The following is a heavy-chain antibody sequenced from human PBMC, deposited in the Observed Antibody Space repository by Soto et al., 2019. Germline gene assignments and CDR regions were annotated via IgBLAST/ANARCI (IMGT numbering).Heavy chain of an antibody. CDR3: ARYQDSPVLRYVEAWYLDAFDI. CDR2: LYYSGRT. D-gene: IGHD3-9*01. J-gene: IGHJ3*02. V-gene: IGHV4-39*01. Sequence: LQLQESGPGLVKPSETLSLTCTVSGGSISSSSYYWGWIRQPPGKGLEWIGRLYYSGRTYYNPSLKSRVTIPVDTSKKQFSLKLSSVTAADTAVYYGARYQDSPVLRYVEAWYLDAFDIWGQGTMVTVSS. CDR1: GGSISSSSYY.